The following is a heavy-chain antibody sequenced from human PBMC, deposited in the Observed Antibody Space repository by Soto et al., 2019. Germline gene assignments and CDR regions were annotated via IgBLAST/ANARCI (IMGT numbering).Heavy chain of an antibody. J-gene: IGHJ6*03. V-gene: IGHV4-59*01. CDR1: GGSIGSYY. CDR3: AREKVVQTTVTYYYYYYMDV. Sequence: SETLALTCTVSGGSIGSYYWSWIRQPPGKGLEWIGYIYYSGSTNYNPSLKSRVTISVDTSKNQFSLKLSSVTAADTAVYYCAREKVVQTTVTYYYYYYMDVWGKGTTVSVSS. CDR2: IYYSGST. D-gene: IGHD4-4*01.